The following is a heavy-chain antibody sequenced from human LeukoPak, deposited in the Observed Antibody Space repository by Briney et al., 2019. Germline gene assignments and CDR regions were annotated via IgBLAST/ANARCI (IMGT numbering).Heavy chain of an antibody. CDR1: GFTFSSYA. CDR2: ISYDGSNK. CDR3: AREGGVMYYDILTPAYYFDY. J-gene: IGHJ4*02. Sequence: GGSLRLSCAASGFTFSSYAMHWVRQAPGKGLEWVAVISYDGSNKYYADSVKGRFTISRDNSKNTLYLQMNSLRAEDTAVYYCAREGGVMYYDILTPAYYFDYWGQGTLVTVSS. D-gene: IGHD3-9*01. V-gene: IGHV3-30*04.